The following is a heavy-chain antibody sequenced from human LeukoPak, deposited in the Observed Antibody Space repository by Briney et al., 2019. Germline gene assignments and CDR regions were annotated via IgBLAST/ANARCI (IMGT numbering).Heavy chain of an antibody. Sequence: SETLSLTCSVSGGSISNYYWGWIRQPPGRGLVWIGYAFYIGSTNYNPSLKSRVTISVDTSNNQFSLKLSSVTAADTAVYYCARGYLNWFDPWGPGTLVTVSS. CDR2: AFYIGST. D-gene: IGHD6-13*01. CDR3: ARGYLNWFDP. V-gene: IGHV4-59*08. CDR1: GGSISNYY. J-gene: IGHJ5*02.